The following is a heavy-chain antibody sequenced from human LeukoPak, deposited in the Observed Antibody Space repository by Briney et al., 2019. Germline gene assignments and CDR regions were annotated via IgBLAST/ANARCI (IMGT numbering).Heavy chain of an antibody. CDR3: AREINLEGFDY. V-gene: IGHV4-59*12. CDR1: GGSISNYY. Sequence: SETLSLTCTVSGGSISNYYWSWIRQPPGKRLEWIGYIFYSGSTYYNPSLKSRVTISVDTSKNQFSLKLSSVTAADTAVYYCAREINLEGFDYWGQGTLVTVSS. CDR2: IFYSGST. D-gene: IGHD1-1*01. J-gene: IGHJ4*02.